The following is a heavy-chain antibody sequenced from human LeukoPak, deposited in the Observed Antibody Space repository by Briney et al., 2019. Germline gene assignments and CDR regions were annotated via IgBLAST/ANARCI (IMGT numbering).Heavy chain of an antibody. CDR1: GGTLSNYA. D-gene: IGHD3-22*01. CDR3: ARGWDYDSGGRPTAYVY. V-gene: IGHV1-69*13. CDR2: IIPLFGTA. Sequence: SVNVSCKASGGTLSNYAINWVRQAPGPGLEWMGGIIPLFGTANYAQKFQGRVSITADESTTTVYMELNSLKSEDTAVYYCARGWDYDSGGRPTAYVYWGQGTLVTVSS. J-gene: IGHJ4*02.